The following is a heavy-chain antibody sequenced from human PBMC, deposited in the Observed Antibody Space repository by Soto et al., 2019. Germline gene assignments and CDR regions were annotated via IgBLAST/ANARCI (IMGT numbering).Heavy chain of an antibody. CDR2: IKNKFEGATT. J-gene: IGHJ4*02. CDR3: APDWYFDY. Sequence: EVQLVESGGGLVKPGGSLRLSCAASGFTLSNAWVSWVRQAPGKGLEWVGRIKNKFEGATTDYAAPVKGRFTISREDSKNMLDLQISSLITGATSVYYCAPDWYFDYWGQGTLVTVSS. CDR1: GFTLSNAW. V-gene: IGHV3-15*01.